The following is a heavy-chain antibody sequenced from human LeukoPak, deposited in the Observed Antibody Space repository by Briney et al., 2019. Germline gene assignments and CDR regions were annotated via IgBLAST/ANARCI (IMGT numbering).Heavy chain of an antibody. D-gene: IGHD3-3*01. J-gene: IGHJ3*02. CDR2: INHSGST. CDR3: ARRRYYDFWSGYLGPDAFDI. V-gene: IGHV4-34*01. Sequence: PSETLSLTCAVYGGSFSGYYWSWIRQPPGKGLEWIGEINHSGSTNYNPSLKSRVTLSVDTSKNQFSLKLSSVTAADTAVYYCARRRYYDFWSGYLGPDAFDIWGQGTMVTVSS. CDR1: GGSFSGYY.